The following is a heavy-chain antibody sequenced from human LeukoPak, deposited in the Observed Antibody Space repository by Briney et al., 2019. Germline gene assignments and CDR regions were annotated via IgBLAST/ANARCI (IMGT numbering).Heavy chain of an antibody. CDR1: GFTFSSYG. D-gene: IGHD2-15*01. CDR2: IRYDGSNT. V-gene: IGHV3-30*02. CDR3: ARDYDIVVVVAATLDY. J-gene: IGHJ4*02. Sequence: GGSLRLSCAASGFTFSSYGMHWVRQAPGKGLEWVAFIRYDGSNTYYADSVKGRFTISRDNSKNTLYLQMNSLRAEDTAVYYCARDYDIVVVVAATLDYWGQGTLVTVSS.